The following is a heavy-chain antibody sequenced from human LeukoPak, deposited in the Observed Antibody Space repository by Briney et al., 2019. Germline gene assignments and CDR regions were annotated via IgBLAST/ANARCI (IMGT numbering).Heavy chain of an antibody. Sequence: GGSLRLSCAASRFTFDDYTMHWVRQAPGEGLEWVSLISWDGGSTYYADSVKGRFTISRDNSKNSLYLQMNSLRTEDPDLYYCTKDIMLRKQPGLGVDYWGQGTLVTVSS. J-gene: IGHJ4*02. CDR1: RFTFDDYT. D-gene: IGHD3-16*01. CDR3: TKDIMLRKQPGLGVDY. CDR2: ISWDGGST. V-gene: IGHV3-43*01.